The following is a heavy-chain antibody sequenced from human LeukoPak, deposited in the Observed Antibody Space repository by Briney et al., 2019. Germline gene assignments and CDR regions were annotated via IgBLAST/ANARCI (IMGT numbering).Heavy chain of an antibody. Sequence: GGSLRLSCAASGFTFSSYAMHWVRQAPGKGLEWVAVISYDGSNKYYADSVKGRFTISRDNSKNTLYLQMNSLRAEDTAVYYCASLNEVGLRSFDYWGQGTLVTVSS. CDR1: GFTFSSYA. J-gene: IGHJ4*02. D-gene: IGHD1-1*01. CDR3: ASLNEVGLRSFDY. CDR2: ISYDGSNK. V-gene: IGHV3-30-3*01.